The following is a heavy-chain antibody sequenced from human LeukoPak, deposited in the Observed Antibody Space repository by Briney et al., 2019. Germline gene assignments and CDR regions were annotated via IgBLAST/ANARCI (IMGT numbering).Heavy chain of an antibody. J-gene: IGHJ4*02. CDR2: IKRDGSEK. D-gene: IGHD5-24*01. CDR3: AGGWLQDNLDY. V-gene: IGHV3-7*04. CDR1: GFTCSSFW. Sequence: AVYLTLYGAASGFTCSSFWMSWVRQAPGKGLEGVANIKRDGSEKYYVDSVKGRFTISRDNGKNSLYLQMNSLRAEDTAVYYCAGGWLQDNLDYWGQGTLVTVSS.